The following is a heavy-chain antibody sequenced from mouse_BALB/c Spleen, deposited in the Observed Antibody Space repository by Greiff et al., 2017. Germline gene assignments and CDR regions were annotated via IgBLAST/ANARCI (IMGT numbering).Heavy chain of an antibody. CDR2: INPYNDGT. V-gene: IGHV1-14*01. Sequence: VQLKQSGPELVKPGASVKMSCKASGYTFTSYVMHWVKQKPGQGLEWIGYINPYNDGTKYNEKFKGKATLTSDKSSSTAYMELSSLTSEDSAVYYCARAGGTYYGNYGFAYWGQGTLVTVSA. CDR1: GYTFTSYV. CDR3: ARAGGTYYGNYGFAY. D-gene: IGHD2-10*01. J-gene: IGHJ3*01.